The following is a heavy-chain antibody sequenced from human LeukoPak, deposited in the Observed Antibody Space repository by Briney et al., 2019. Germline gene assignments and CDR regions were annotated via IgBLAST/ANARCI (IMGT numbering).Heavy chain of an antibody. Sequence: GGSLRLSCAASGFTFSSYSMNWVRQAPGKGLEWVSYISSSSSTIYYADSVKGRFTISRDNAKNSLYLQMNSLRAEDTAVYYCARDLANWGVLAAFDIWGQGIMVTVSS. D-gene: IGHD7-27*01. CDR1: GFTFSSYS. J-gene: IGHJ3*02. V-gene: IGHV3-48*01. CDR2: ISSSSSTI. CDR3: ARDLANWGVLAAFDI.